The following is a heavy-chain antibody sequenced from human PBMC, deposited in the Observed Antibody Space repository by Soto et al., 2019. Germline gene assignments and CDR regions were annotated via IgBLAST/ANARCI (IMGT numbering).Heavy chain of an antibody. Sequence: ASVKVSCKASGYTFTSYCISWVRQAPGQGLEWMGWISAYNGNTNYAQKLQGRVTMTTDTSTSTAYMELRSLRSDDTAVYYCARATAMVMAQSDLEDYWGQGTLVTVSS. CDR3: ARATAMVMAQSDLEDY. J-gene: IGHJ4*02. V-gene: IGHV1-18*01. D-gene: IGHD5-18*01. CDR1: GYTFTSYC. CDR2: ISAYNGNT.